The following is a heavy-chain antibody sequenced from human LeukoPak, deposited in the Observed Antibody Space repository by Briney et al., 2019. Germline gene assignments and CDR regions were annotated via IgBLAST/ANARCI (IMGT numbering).Heavy chain of an antibody. Sequence: GGSLRLSCAASGFTFDDYAMHWVRQAPGKGLEWVSGISWNSGSIGYADSVKGQFTISRDNAKNTLYLQMNSLRAENTALYYCAKVGYGSGIAFFDYWGQGTLVTVSS. J-gene: IGHJ4*02. CDR1: GFTFDDYA. CDR3: AKVGYGSGIAFFDY. V-gene: IGHV3-9*01. D-gene: IGHD3-10*01. CDR2: ISWNSGSI.